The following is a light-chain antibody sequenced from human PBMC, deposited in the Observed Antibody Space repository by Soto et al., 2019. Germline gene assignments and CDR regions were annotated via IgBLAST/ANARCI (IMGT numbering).Light chain of an antibody. CDR3: QSYDSSLYV. CDR1: SSNIGAGYD. V-gene: IGLV1-40*01. Sequence: QSVLTQPPSVSGAPGQRVTISCTGSSSNIGAGYDVHWYQQLPGTAPKLLISGNTNRPSGVPDRFSGSKSGTSASLAITGLQAEDEADYYCQSYDSSLYVFGTGTKLTV. J-gene: IGLJ1*01. CDR2: GNT.